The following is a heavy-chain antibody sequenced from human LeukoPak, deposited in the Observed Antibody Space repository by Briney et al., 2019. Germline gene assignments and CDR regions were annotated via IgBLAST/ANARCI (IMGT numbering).Heavy chain of an antibody. CDR3: ATEFFQNGYNY. Sequence: GGSLRLSCAASGSTFSDAWMTWVRQVPGKGLEWVGHIKSKTYGGTTDYAAPVKGRFTISREDSKNMVYLQMNSLKIDDSAVYHCATEFFQNGYNYWGLGTLVTVSS. V-gene: IGHV3-15*01. CDR1: GSTFSDAW. D-gene: IGHD3-22*01. J-gene: IGHJ4*02. CDR2: IKSKTYGGTT.